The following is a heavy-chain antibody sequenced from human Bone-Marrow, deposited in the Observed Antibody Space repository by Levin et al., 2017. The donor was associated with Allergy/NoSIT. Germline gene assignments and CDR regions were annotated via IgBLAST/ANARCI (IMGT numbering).Heavy chain of an antibody. CDR3: ARGVYYYYYMDV. CDR2: IIPILGTT. V-gene: IGHV1-69*13. J-gene: IGHJ6*03. CDR1: GGTFNTNV. Sequence: SVKVSCKTSGGTFNTNVFSWVRQAPGHGLEWMGGIIPILGTTYHAQKFQGRVTITAEDSTSTVYMELSSLRSEDTAVYYCARGVYYYYYMDVWGKGTTVTVSS.